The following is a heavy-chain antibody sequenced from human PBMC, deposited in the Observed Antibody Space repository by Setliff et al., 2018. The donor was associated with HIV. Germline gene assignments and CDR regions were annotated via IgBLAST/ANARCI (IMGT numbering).Heavy chain of an antibody. Sequence: GALRLSCGASGFTISSSWVTWVRQAPGKGLEWVAFIWYDGSKKYYADAVKGRFTISRDNAKNSLYLQMNSLRAEDTAVYYCVRTYYDILTGYGGFYYMDVWGKGTTVTVSS. CDR1: GFTISSSW. J-gene: IGHJ6*03. CDR2: IWYDGSKK. CDR3: VRTYYDILTGYGGFYYMDV. D-gene: IGHD3-9*01. V-gene: IGHV3-33*08.